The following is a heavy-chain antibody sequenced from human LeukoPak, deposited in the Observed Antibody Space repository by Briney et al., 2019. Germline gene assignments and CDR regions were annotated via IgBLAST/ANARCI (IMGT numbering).Heavy chain of an antibody. CDR1: GFTFSSYA. J-gene: IGHJ3*02. D-gene: IGHD4-17*01. CDR3: ARDPNGDYIGAFEI. CDR2: ISGAGGTT. V-gene: IGHV3-23*01. Sequence: PGGSLRLSCAASGFTFSSYAMSWVRQAPGKGLEWVSAISGAGGTTLYADSVKGRFTISRDNSKNTLYLQMTSLRVEDTAVYYCARDPNGDYIGAFEIWGQGTMVTVSS.